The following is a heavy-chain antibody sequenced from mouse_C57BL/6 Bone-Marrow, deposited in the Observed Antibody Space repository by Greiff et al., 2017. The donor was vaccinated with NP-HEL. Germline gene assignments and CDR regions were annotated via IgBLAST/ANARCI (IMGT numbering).Heavy chain of an antibody. CDR3: TTGGSSPYAMDY. CDR1: GFNIKDDY. J-gene: IGHJ4*01. Sequence: EVQLQQSGAELVRPGASVKLSCTVSGFNIKDDYMHWVKQRPEQGLEWIGWIDPENGDTEYASKFQGKATITAATSSNTAYLQLSSRTSEDTAVYYCTTGGSSPYAMDYWGQGTSVTVSS. D-gene: IGHD1-1*01. V-gene: IGHV14-4*01. CDR2: IDPENGDT.